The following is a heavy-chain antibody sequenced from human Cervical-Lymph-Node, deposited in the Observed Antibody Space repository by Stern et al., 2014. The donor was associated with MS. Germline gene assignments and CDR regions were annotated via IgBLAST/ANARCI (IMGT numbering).Heavy chain of an antibody. Sequence: VQLVESGGGVVQPGRSLRVSCVASGFTFSSHAMHWVRQAPGKGLEWVAIIPYDGIDTYYADSVKGRFPVPRNNSKKALDLQMNSLKAEDPAVYYRARDRGLRSPYGMDVWGPGTTV. V-gene: IGHV3-30*04. CDR1: GFTFSSHA. CDR3: ARDRGLRSPYGMDV. J-gene: IGHJ6*02. CDR2: IPYDGIDT. D-gene: IGHD3-10*01.